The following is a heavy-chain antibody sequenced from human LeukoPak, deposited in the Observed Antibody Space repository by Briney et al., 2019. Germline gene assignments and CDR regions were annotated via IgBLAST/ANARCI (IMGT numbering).Heavy chain of an antibody. CDR2: IWFDESNK. J-gene: IGHJ4*02. CDR3: ARERADYYDSSGYYY. V-gene: IGHV3-33*01. CDR1: GFTFSNYG. D-gene: IGHD3-22*01. Sequence: PGGSLRLSCAASGFTFSNYGMHWVRQAPGKGLEWVAVIWFDESNKYYTDSVKGRFTISRGNSKNTLYLQMNSLRAEDTAVYYCARERADYYDSSGYYYWGQGTLVTVSS.